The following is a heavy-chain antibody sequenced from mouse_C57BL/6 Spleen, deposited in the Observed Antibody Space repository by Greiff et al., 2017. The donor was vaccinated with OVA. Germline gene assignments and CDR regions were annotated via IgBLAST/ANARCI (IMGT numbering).Heavy chain of an antibody. J-gene: IGHJ2*01. Sequence: QVQLLQPGAELVKPGASVKMSCKASGYTFTSYWITWVKQRPGQGLEWIGDIYPGSGSTTYTEKLKSKATLTVDTSSSTAYMQLSSLTSEDSAVYYCARYDYDVCDYWGQGTTLTVSS. CDR1: GYTFTSYW. CDR3: ARYDYDVCDY. V-gene: IGHV1-55*01. CDR2: IYPGSGST. D-gene: IGHD2-4*01.